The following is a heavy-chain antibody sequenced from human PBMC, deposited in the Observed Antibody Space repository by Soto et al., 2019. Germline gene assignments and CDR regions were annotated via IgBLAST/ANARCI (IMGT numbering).Heavy chain of an antibody. J-gene: IGHJ4*02. CDR2: IIPIFGTA. CDR3: AREYPNSGYYSLPGY. Sequence: QVQLVQSGAEVKKPGSSVKVSCKASGGTFSSYAISWVRQAPGQGLEWMGGIIPIFGTANYAQKFQGRVTITADESTSRAYMELSSLRSEDTAVYYCAREYPNSGYYSLPGYWGQGTLVTVSS. V-gene: IGHV1-69*12. D-gene: IGHD3-22*01. CDR1: GGTFSSYA.